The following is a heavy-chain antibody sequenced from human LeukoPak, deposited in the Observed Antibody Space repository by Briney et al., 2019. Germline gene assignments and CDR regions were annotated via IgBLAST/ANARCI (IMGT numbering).Heavy chain of an antibody. V-gene: IGHV3-48*04. CDR2: ISSGGSTV. D-gene: IGHD1-26*01. CDR1: GFTFSSYS. CDR3: ARDRGQYTTTFFDY. J-gene: IGHJ4*02. Sequence: GGALRLSCAASGFTFSSYSMNWIRQAPGKGLEWVAYISSGGSTVYYAESVEGRFSVSRDNAKNSLYLQMNSLRAEDTAVYYCARDRGQYTTTFFDYWGQGILVTVSS.